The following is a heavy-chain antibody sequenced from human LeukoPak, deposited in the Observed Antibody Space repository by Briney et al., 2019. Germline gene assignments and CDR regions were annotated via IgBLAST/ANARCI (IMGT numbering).Heavy chain of an antibody. Sequence: ASVKVSCKVSGYTLTELSMHWVRQAPGKGLEWMGGFDPEDGETIYAQKFQGRVTMTEDTSTDTAYMELSSLRSEDTAVYYCATVQLERLGVDWFDPWGQGTLVTVSS. D-gene: IGHD1-1*01. CDR2: FDPEDGET. CDR1: GYTLTELS. J-gene: IGHJ5*02. CDR3: ATVQLERLGVDWFDP. V-gene: IGHV1-24*01.